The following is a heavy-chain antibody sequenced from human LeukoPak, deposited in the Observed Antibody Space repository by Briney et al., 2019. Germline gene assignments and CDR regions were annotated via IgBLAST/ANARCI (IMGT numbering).Heavy chain of an antibody. CDR1: GFTFSDYY. D-gene: IGHD3-10*01. CDR2: ISSSGSTI. V-gene: IGHV3-11*01. J-gene: IGHJ5*02. Sequence: GGSLRLSCAASGFTFSDYYMSWIRQAPGKGLEWVSYISSSGSTIYYADSVKGRFTISRDNAKNSLYLQMNSLRAEDTAVYYCARDKDDYGSGNHWFDPWGQGTLVTVSS. CDR3: ARDKDDYGSGNHWFDP.